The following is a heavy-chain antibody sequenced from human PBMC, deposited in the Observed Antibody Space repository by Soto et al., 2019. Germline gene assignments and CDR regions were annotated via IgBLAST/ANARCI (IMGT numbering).Heavy chain of an antibody. Sequence: ASVKVSCKASGYTFTSYGISWVRQAPGQGLEWMGWISAYNGNTNYAQKLQGRVTMTTDTSTSTAYMELRSLRSDDTAVYYCARDLGIIVVVVAAPLDYWGQEPWSPSPQ. CDR1: GYTFTSYG. J-gene: IGHJ4*01. CDR2: ISAYNGNT. D-gene: IGHD2-15*01. CDR3: ARDLGIIVVVVAAPLDY. V-gene: IGHV1-18*01.